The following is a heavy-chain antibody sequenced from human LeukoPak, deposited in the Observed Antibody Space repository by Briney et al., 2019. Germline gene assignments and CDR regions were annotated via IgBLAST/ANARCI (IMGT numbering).Heavy chain of an antibody. Sequence: VASVKVSCKASGYTFTSYGISWVRQAPGQGLEWMGWISAYNGNTNYAQKLQGRVTMTTDTSTSTAYMELRSLRSDDTAVYYCARDGTYYYDSSGYLRRAFDIWGQGTMVTVSS. CDR1: GYTFTSYG. CDR2: ISAYNGNT. V-gene: IGHV1-18*01. J-gene: IGHJ3*02. D-gene: IGHD3-22*01. CDR3: ARDGTYYYDSSGYLRRAFDI.